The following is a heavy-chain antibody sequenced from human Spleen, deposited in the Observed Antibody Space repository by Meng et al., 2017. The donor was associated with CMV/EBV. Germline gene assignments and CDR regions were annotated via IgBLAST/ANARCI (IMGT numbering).Heavy chain of an antibody. CDR1: GDSISSDIW. CDR2: VYHRGDT. D-gene: IGHD1-1*01. CDR3: GRDQGRQLINH. V-gene: IGHV4-4*02. Sequence: LQGAGPGLGKPSGTLSLPCTVSGDSISSDIWWSWVRQPPGKGLEWIGEVYHRGDTNYNPSLKSRVVISVDRSKNQFSLNLSSVTAADTAVYYCGRDQGRQLINHWGQGTLVTVSS. J-gene: IGHJ4*02.